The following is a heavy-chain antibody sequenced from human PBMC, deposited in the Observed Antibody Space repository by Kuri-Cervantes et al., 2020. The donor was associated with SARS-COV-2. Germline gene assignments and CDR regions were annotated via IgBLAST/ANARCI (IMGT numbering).Heavy chain of an antibody. J-gene: IGHJ4*02. V-gene: IGHV4-30-4*01. CDR2: ISFSGDT. Sequence: LSCSVSGGSISSGDYYWSWIRQPPGKGLEWIGYISFSGDTYSSPSLKSRVTISVDTSKNQFSLKLSSVTAADTAVYYCARQGGYYGSGRGYYFDYWGQGTLVTVSS. CDR1: GGSISSGDYY. D-gene: IGHD3-10*01. CDR3: ARQGGYYGSGRGYYFDY.